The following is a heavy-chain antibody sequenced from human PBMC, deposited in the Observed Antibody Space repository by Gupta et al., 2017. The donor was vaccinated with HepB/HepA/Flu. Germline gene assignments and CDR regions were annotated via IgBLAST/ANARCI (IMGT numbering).Heavy chain of an antibody. CDR2: ITGTGGST. CDR3: ARVNDNYDFWSGFDY. D-gene: IGHD3-3*01. V-gene: IGHV3-23*01. Sequence: EVQLLESGGGWVQPGGSLRLSCAASGFTLGRSAMSWVRQGPGKRLEWVSGITGTGGSTYYADSVKGRFTISRDNSKNTLYLQMNSLRGDDTAVYYCARVNDNYDFWSGFDYWGQGSLVSVSS. CDR1: GFTLGRSA. J-gene: IGHJ4*02.